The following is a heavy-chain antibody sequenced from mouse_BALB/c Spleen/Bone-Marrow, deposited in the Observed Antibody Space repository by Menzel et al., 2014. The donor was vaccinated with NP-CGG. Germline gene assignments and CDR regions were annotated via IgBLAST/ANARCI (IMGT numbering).Heavy chain of an antibody. J-gene: IGHJ1*01. D-gene: IGHD2-3*01. Sequence: QVQLQQSGPGLVAPSQSLSITCTVSGFSLTSYGVHWVRQPPGKGLEWLGVIWAGGSTNYNSALMSRLNISKDNSKSQVFLKMNSLQTDDKAMYYCVRGGGDGYYNWYFDVWGAGTTVTVSS. V-gene: IGHV2-9*02. CDR3: VRGGGDGYYNWYFDV. CDR2: IWAGGST. CDR1: GFSLTSYG.